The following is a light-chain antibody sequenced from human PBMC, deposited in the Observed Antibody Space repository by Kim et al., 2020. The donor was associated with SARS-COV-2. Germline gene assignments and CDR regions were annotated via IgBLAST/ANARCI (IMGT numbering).Light chain of an antibody. CDR1: EIGSQG. V-gene: IGLV3-21*04. CDR2: NDR. CDR3: QVWDSTSEHPWV. Sequence: PGTTAIFPGGGEEIGSQGVHWCQQKPGQAPVLVIQNDRDRPSGISERFSGSNSGNTATLAISRVEAGDEADYFCQVWDSTSEHPWVFGGGTQLTVL. J-gene: IGLJ3*02.